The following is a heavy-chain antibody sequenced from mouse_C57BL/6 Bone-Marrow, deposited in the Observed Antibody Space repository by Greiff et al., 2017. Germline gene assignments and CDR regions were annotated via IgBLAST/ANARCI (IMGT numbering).Heavy chain of an antibody. J-gene: IGHJ1*03. CDR2: IDPSDSYT. V-gene: IGHV1-69*01. D-gene: IGHD1-1*01. CDR1: GYTFTSYW. CDR3: ATPYYYGSSYWYFDV. Sequence: QVQLQQPGAELVMPGASVKLSCKASGYTFTSYWMHWVKQRPGQGLEWIGEIDPSDSYTNYNQKFKGKSTWTVDKSSSNAYMQRSSLTSEDSAVYYCATPYYYGSSYWYFDVWGTGTTVTVSS.